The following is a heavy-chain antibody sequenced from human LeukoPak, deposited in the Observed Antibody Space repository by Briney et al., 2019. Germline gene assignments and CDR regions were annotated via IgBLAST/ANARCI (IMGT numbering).Heavy chain of an antibody. V-gene: IGHV4-34*01. CDR1: GGSFSGYY. CDR3: ARGAEMATIGSFDY. CDR2: INHSGST. J-gene: IGHJ4*02. D-gene: IGHD5-12*01. Sequence: PSETLSLTCAVYGGSFSGYYWSWIRQPPGKGLEWIGEINHSGSTNYNPSLKSRVTISVDTSKNQFSLKLSSVTAADTAVYYCARGAEMATIGSFDYWGQGTLVTVSS.